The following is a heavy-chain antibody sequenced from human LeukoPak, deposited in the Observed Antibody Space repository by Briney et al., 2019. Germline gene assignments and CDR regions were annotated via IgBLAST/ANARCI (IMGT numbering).Heavy chain of an antibody. J-gene: IGHJ5*02. Sequence: SETLSLTCAVSGDSIISSQYWGWVRQPPGKGLEWIGEIHHSGSTNCNPSLKSRVTISVDTSKNQFSLNLSSVTAADTAVYYCARVGQQWLVHWFDPWGQGTLVTVSS. CDR1: GDSIISSQY. D-gene: IGHD6-19*01. CDR3: ARVGQQWLVHWFDP. V-gene: IGHV4-4*02. CDR2: IHHSGST.